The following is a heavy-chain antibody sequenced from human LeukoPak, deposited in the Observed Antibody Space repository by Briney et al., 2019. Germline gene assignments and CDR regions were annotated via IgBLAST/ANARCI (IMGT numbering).Heavy chain of an antibody. CDR1: GFTFSSYS. V-gene: IGHV3-21*01. Sequence: GGSLRLSCAASGFTFSSYSMNWVRQAPGKGLEWVSSISSSSYIYYADSVKGRFTISRDNAKNSLYLQMNSLRAEDTAVYYCASLWFGESYYYYMDVWGKGTTVTVSS. CDR2: ISSSSYI. CDR3: ASLWFGESYYYYMDV. J-gene: IGHJ6*03. D-gene: IGHD3-10*01.